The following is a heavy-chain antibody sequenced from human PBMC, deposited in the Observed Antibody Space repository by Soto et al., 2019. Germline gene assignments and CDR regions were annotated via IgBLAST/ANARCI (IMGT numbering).Heavy chain of an antibody. Sequence: EVQLVESGGGLVQPEGSLRLSCAASGFTFSSYSMNWVRQAPGKGLEWVSYISSSSSTIYYADSVKGRFTISRDNAKNSLYLQMNSLRDEDTAVYYCAREIPSRGAGWFDPWGQGTLVTVSS. CDR1: GFTFSSYS. J-gene: IGHJ5*02. CDR2: ISSSSSTI. D-gene: IGHD3-10*01. V-gene: IGHV3-48*02. CDR3: AREIPSRGAGWFDP.